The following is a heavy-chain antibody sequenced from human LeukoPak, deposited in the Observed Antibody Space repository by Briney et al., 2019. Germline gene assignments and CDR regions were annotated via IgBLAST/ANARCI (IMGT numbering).Heavy chain of an antibody. V-gene: IGHV4-39*01. CDR3: AGLYGGNFFDC. CDR1: GGSISSNNYY. J-gene: IGHJ4*02. Sequence: SETLSLTRTVSGGSISSNNYYWAWIRQPPGKGLQWIGSIYYSGSTYYNPSLKSRVTISVDTSKNQFSLKLTSVTAADTAVYSCAGLYGGNFFDCWGQGTLVTVSS. D-gene: IGHD4-23*01. CDR2: IYYSGST.